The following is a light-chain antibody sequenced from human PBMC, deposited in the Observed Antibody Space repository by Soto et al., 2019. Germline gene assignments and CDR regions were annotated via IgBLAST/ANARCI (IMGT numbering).Light chain of an antibody. CDR2: GAS. J-gene: IGKJ1*01. CDR3: QQYYNWPRT. Sequence: EIVMTQSPVTLSVSPGERATLSCRASQSVSSNLAWYQQKPGQAPRLLIYGASTRASGIPARFSGGGSGTEFTLTISSLQSEDFAVYYCQQYYNWPRTFGQGTKVDIK. V-gene: IGKV3-15*01. CDR1: QSVSSN.